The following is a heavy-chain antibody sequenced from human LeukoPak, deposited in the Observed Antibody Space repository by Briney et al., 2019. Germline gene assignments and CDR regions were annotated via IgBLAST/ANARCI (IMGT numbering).Heavy chain of an antibody. V-gene: IGHV4-39*07. CDR2: IYTSGST. J-gene: IGHJ3*02. CDR3: ACEYSYGWTAFDI. D-gene: IGHD5-18*01. Sequence: MPSETLSLTCTVSGGSISSSSYYWGWIRQPPGKGLEWIGSIYTSGSTNYNPSLKSRVTMSVDTSKNQFSLKLSSVTAADTAVYYCACEYSYGWTAFDIWGQGTMVTVSS. CDR1: GGSISSSSYY.